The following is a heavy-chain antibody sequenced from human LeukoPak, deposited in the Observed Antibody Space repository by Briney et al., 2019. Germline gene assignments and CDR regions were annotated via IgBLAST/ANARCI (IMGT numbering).Heavy chain of an antibody. D-gene: IGHD6-13*01. CDR2: IYTSGNT. V-gene: IGHV4-4*07. CDR1: GDSISSYY. CDR3: ARQLRSGSSWYFDH. Sequence: PSETLSLTCTVSGDSISSYYWSWIRQPAGKGLEWIGRIYTSGNTNYNPSLKSRVTMSVDTSKKQFSLKLSSVTAADTAVYYCARQLRSGSSWYFDHWGQGTLVTVSS. J-gene: IGHJ4*02.